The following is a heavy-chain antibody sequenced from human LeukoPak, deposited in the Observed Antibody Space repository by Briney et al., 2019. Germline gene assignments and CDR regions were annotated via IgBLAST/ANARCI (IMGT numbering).Heavy chain of an antibody. J-gene: IGHJ6*03. D-gene: IGHD3-3*01. CDR2: INPSGGST. CDR3: ARNPLYYDFWSGYDNYYYYMDV. CDR1: GYTSTSYY. Sequence: GASVKVSCKASGYTSTSYYMHWVRQAPGQGLEWMGIINPSGGSTSYAQKFQGRVTMTRDTSTSTVYMELSSLRSEDTAVYYCARNPLYYDFWSGYDNYYYYMDVWGKGTTVTVSS. V-gene: IGHV1-46*01.